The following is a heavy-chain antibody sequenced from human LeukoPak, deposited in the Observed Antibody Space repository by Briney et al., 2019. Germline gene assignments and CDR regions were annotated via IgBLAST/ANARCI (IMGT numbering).Heavy chain of an antibody. CDR1: GFTFSSYA. Sequence: GGSLRLSCAASGFTFSSYAMHWVRQAPGKGLEWVAVISYDGSNKYYADSVKGRFTISRDNSKNTLYLQMNSLRAENTAVYYCARDLALRYFDWSPGDYWGQGTLVTVSS. D-gene: IGHD3-9*01. CDR3: ARDLALRYFDWSPGDY. J-gene: IGHJ4*02. V-gene: IGHV3-30-3*01. CDR2: ISYDGSNK.